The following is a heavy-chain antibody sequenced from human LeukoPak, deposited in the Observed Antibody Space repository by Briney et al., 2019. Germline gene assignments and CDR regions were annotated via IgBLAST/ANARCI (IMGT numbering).Heavy chain of an antibody. Sequence: SETLSLTCSFSGGSISSGYYWGWIRQPPGKGLEWIGSIYHSGSTYYNPSLKSRVTISGDTSKNQFSLKLSSLTAADTAVYYCARDIYLLSRGGTAGGQGTLVTVSS. J-gene: IGHJ4*02. D-gene: IGHD2/OR15-2a*01. V-gene: IGHV4-38-2*02. CDR1: GGSISSGYY. CDR2: IYHSGST. CDR3: ARDIYLLSRGGTA.